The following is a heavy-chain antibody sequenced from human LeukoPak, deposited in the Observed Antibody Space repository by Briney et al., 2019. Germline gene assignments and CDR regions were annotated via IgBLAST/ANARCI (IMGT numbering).Heavy chain of an antibody. D-gene: IGHD3-3*01. CDR3: ARGRYDFWSPSRYGMDV. Sequence: SETLSLTCTVSGGSISSGSYYWSWIRQPAGKGLEWIGRIYTSGSTNYNPSLKSRVTISVDTSKNQFSLKLSSVTAADTAVYYCARGRYDFWSPSRYGMDVWGQGTTVTVSS. CDR2: IYTSGST. J-gene: IGHJ6*02. CDR1: GGSISSGSYY. V-gene: IGHV4-61*02.